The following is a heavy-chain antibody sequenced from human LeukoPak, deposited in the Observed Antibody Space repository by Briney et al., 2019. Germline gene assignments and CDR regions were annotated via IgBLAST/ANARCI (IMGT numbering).Heavy chain of an antibody. D-gene: IGHD6-13*01. CDR2: IKPDGSEK. Sequence: GGSLRLSCAASGFTFSSYWMSWVRQAPGKGLEWVANIKPDGSEKYYVDSVKGRFTISRDNAKNSLYLQMNSLRAEDTAVYYCARDRGSSWYLGGYFDYWGQGTLVTVSS. CDR1: GFTFSSYW. J-gene: IGHJ4*02. CDR3: ARDRGSSWYLGGYFDY. V-gene: IGHV3-7*01.